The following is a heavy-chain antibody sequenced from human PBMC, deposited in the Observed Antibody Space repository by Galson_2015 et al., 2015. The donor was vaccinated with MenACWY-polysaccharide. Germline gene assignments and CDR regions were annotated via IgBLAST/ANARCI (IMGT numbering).Heavy chain of an antibody. CDR1: GLTFSSYW. CDR2: INSDGRST. D-gene: IGHD1-1*01. J-gene: IGHJ6*02. CDR3: ARSRAWSTGYYYGMDV. Sequence: SLRLSCAASGLTFSSYWMHWVRQAPGKGLVWVSRINSDGRSTSYVDSVKGRFTISRDNAKNTLYPQMNSLRAEDTAVYYCARSRAWSTGYYYGMDVWGQGTTVTVSS. V-gene: IGHV3-74*01.